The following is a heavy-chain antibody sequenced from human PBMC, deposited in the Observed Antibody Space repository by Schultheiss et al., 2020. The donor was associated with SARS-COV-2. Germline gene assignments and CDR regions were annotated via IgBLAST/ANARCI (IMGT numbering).Heavy chain of an antibody. Sequence: GGSLRLSCAASGFTFSSYDMHWVRQAPGKGLEWVAVIRYAGTTHYYADSVKGRFTISRDNSKNTLYLQMNSLRAEDTAVYYCAKDDGVGATLNFDYWGQGTLVTVSS. J-gene: IGHJ4*02. CDR1: GFTFSSYD. CDR2: IRYAGTTH. D-gene: IGHD1-26*01. CDR3: AKDDGVGATLNFDY. V-gene: IGHV3-30*18.